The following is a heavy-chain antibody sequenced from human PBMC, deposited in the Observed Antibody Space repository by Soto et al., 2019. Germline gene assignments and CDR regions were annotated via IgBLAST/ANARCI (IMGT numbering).Heavy chain of an antibody. V-gene: IGHV4-34*01. CDR3: ARRSVARGAIYYAFDI. CDR1: GGSFSGYY. D-gene: IGHD3-10*01. J-gene: IGHJ3*02. Sequence: SETLSLTCAVYGGSFSGYYWSWIRQPPGKGLEWIGEINHSGSTNYNPSLKSRVTISADTSKNQFSLKLSSVTAADTAVYYCARRSVARGAIYYAFDIWGQGTMVTVSS. CDR2: INHSGST.